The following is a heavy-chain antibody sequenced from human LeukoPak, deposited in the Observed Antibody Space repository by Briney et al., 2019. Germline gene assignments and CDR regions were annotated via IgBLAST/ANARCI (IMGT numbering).Heavy chain of an antibody. D-gene: IGHD3-22*01. V-gene: IGHV3-30*04. Sequence: GGSLRLSCAASGFTFSSYAMRWVRQAPGKGLEWVAVISYDGSNNYYADSVKGRFTISRDNSKNTLYLQMNSLRAEDTAVYYCARDTPYDSSGYYPEGNYYYYYYMDVWGKGTTVTVSS. CDR1: GFTFSSYA. J-gene: IGHJ6*03. CDR3: ARDTPYDSSGYYPEGNYYYYYYMDV. CDR2: ISYDGSNN.